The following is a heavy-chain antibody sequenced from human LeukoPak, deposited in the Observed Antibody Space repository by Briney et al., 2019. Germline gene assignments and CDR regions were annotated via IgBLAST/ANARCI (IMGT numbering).Heavy chain of an antibody. CDR3: AKYSSSWSQYNWLDP. D-gene: IGHD6-13*01. CDR2: ICYDGNNK. CDR1: GFTFSSYG. J-gene: IGHJ5*02. V-gene: IGHV3-33*06. Sequence: PGGSLRLSCVASGFTFSSYGMHWVRQAPGKGLEWVAVICYDGNNKYYADSVKGRFTISRDNSKNTVYLQMNSLRAEDTAVYYCAKYSSSWSQYNWLDPWGQGTLVTVSS.